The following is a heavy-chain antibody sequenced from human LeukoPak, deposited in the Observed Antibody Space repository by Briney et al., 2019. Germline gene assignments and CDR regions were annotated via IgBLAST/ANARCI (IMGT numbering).Heavy chain of an antibody. CDR2: IYHSGST. CDR1: GGSISSYY. Sequence: SETLSHTCTVSGGSISSYYRSRIRQPPGKGLEWIGYIYHSGSTNYNPSLKSRVTISVDTSKNQFSLKLSSVTAADTAVYYCARDGYSGNDGLWGQGTLVTVSS. CDR3: ARDGYSGNDGL. V-gene: IGHV4-59*01. D-gene: IGHD5-12*01. J-gene: IGHJ4*02.